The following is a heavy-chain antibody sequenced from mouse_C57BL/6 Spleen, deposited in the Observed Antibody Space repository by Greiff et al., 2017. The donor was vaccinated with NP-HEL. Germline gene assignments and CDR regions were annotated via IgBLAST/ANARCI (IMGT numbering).Heavy chain of an antibody. V-gene: IGHV1-52*01. J-gene: IGHJ4*01. Sequence: QVQLQQPGAELVRPGSSVKLSCKASGYTFTSYWMHWVKQRPIQGLEWIGNIDPSDSETHYNQKFKDKATLTVDKSSSTAYMQLSSLTSEDSAVYYCARAAAQATFGLYYAMDYWGQGTSVTVSS. CDR3: ARAAAQATFGLYYAMDY. CDR2: IDPSDSET. D-gene: IGHD3-2*02. CDR1: GYTFTSYW.